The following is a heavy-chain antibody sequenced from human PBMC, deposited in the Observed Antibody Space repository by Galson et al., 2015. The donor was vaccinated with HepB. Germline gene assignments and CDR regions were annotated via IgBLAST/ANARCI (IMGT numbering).Heavy chain of an antibody. Sequence: SLRLSCAASGFTFSSYGMHWVRQAPGKGLEWVAVISYDGSNKYYADSVKGRFTISRDNSKNTLYLQMNSLRAEDTAVYYCAKGGFWSGYYRGTDYWGQGTLVTVSS. D-gene: IGHD3-3*01. J-gene: IGHJ4*02. CDR3: AKGGFWSGYYRGTDY. CDR1: GFTFSSYG. V-gene: IGHV3-30*18. CDR2: ISYDGSNK.